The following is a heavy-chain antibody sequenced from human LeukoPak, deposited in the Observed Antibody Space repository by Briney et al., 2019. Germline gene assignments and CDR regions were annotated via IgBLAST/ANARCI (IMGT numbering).Heavy chain of an antibody. V-gene: IGHV4-61*09. CDR2: IYTSGST. J-gene: IGHJ4*02. CDR1: GGSISSSSYY. Sequence: SETLSLTCTVSGGSISSSSYYWGWIRQPAGKGLEWIGHIYTSGSTNYNPSLKSRVTMSVDTSKNQFSLKLSSVTAADTAVYYCARDRYYYDSSGHARNFDYWGQGTLVTVSS. CDR3: ARDRYYYDSSGHARNFDY. D-gene: IGHD3-22*01.